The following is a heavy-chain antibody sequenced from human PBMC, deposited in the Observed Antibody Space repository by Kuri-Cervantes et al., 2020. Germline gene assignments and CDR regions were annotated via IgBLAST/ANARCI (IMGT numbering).Heavy chain of an antibody. V-gene: IGHV1-3*01. CDR1: GYTFTSYA. Sequence: ASVKVSCKASGYTFTSYAMHWVRQAPGQRLEWMGWINAGNGNTKYSQKFQGRVTITRDTSASTAYMELSRLRSDDTAVYYCARDLDRDSGSYSPGFDYWGQGTLVTVSS. J-gene: IGHJ4*02. CDR2: INAGNGNT. D-gene: IGHD1-26*01. CDR3: ARDLDRDSGSYSPGFDY.